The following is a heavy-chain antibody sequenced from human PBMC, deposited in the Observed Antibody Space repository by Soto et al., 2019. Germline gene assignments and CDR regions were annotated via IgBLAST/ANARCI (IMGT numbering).Heavy chain of an antibody. Sequence: GGSLRLSCAASGFTFSSYSMNWVRQAPGKGLEWVSSISSSSSYIYYADSVKGRFTISRDNAKNSLYLQMNSLRAEDTAVYYCARSGYCTNGVCYGLKIAGYWGQGTLVTVSS. CDR2: ISSSSSYI. V-gene: IGHV3-21*01. CDR1: GFTFSSYS. J-gene: IGHJ4*02. CDR3: ARSGYCTNGVCYGLKIAGY. D-gene: IGHD2-8*01.